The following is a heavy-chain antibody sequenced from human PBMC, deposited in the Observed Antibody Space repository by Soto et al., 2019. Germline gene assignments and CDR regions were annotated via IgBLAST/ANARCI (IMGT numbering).Heavy chain of an antibody. CDR1: GGSISSYY. J-gene: IGHJ6*03. V-gene: IGHV4-59*01. D-gene: IGHD2-2*01. CDR2: IYYSGST. Sequence: SETLSLTCTVSGGSISSYYWSWIRQPPGKGLEWIGYIYYSGSTNYNPSLKSRVTISVDTSKNQFSLKLSSVTAADTAVYYCARGGCSSTSCYSYYYYMDVWGKGTTVTVSS. CDR3: ARGGCSSTSCYSYYYYMDV.